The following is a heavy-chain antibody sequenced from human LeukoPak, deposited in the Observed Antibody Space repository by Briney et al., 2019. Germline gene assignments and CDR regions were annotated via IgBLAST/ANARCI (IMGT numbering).Heavy chain of an antibody. CDR1: GYSISSSGYY. CDR3: ARGGAGTA. D-gene: IGHD6-19*01. Sequence: SETLSLTCTVSGYSISSSGYYWGWLRQPPGKGLEWIGSIYYTGNSYYRPSLRSRVTISRDTSKNTLYLQMNSLRAEDTAVYYCARGGAGTAWGQGTLVTVSS. V-gene: IGHV4-39*01. CDR2: IYYTGNS. J-gene: IGHJ5*02.